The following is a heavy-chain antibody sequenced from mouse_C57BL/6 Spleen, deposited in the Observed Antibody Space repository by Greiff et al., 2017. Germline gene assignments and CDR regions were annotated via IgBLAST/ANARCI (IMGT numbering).Heavy chain of an antibody. V-gene: IGHV5-17*01. CDR2: ISSGSSTI. D-gene: IGHD1-1*01. CDR1: GFTFSDYG. CDR3: ARKDYYGSTPLWYFDV. Sequence: EVQLVESGGGLVKPGGSLKLSCAASGFTFSDYGMHWVRQAPEKGLEWVAYISSGSSTIYYADTVKGRFTISRDNAKNTLFLQMTSLRSEDTAMYYCARKDYYGSTPLWYFDVWGTGTTVTVSS. J-gene: IGHJ1*03.